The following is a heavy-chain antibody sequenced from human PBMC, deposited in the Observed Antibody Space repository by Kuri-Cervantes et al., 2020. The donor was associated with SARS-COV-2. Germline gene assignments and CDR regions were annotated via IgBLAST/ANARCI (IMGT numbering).Heavy chain of an antibody. D-gene: IGHD1-26*01. V-gene: IGHV1-69*05. Sequence: SVQVSCKASGGTFSSYAISWVRQAPGQGLEWMGGIIPIFGTANYAQKFQGRVTITTDESTSTAYMELSSLRSEDTAVYYCARGPYSGSYRLSYMDVWGKGTTVTVSS. J-gene: IGHJ6*03. CDR2: IIPIFGTA. CDR3: ARGPYSGSYRLSYMDV. CDR1: GGTFSSYA.